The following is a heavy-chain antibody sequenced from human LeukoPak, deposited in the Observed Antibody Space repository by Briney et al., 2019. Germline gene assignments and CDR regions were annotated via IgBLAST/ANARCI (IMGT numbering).Heavy chain of an antibody. CDR1: GFTFSDYY. CDR2: ISSSGDSL. V-gene: IGHV3-11*01. CDR3: AKSGSYYGPNAFDI. J-gene: IGHJ3*02. Sequence: GGSLRLSCAASGFTFSDYYMTWIRQAPGKGLEWISFISSSGDSLYYADSVEGRFTISRDNAKDSVYLQMNSLRAEDTAVYYCAKSGSYYGPNAFDIWGQGTMVTVSS. D-gene: IGHD3-10*01.